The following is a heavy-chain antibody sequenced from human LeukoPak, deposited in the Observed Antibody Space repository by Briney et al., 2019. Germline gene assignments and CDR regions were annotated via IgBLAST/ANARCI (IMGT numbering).Heavy chain of an antibody. CDR1: GYTFTSYT. Sequence: ASVKVSCKGSGYTFTSYTMNWVRQAPGQGLEWMGWINTNTGNPTYAQGFTGRFVFSLHTSVSTAYLQISSLKAEDTAVYYCARVGTPVFYYYMDVWGKGTTVTVSS. D-gene: IGHD1-14*01. J-gene: IGHJ6*03. CDR3: ARVGTPVFYYYMDV. CDR2: INTNTGNP. V-gene: IGHV7-4-1*02.